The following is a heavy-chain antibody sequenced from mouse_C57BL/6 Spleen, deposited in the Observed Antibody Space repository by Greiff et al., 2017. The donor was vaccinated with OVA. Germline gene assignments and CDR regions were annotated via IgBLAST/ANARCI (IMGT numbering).Heavy chain of an antibody. CDR2: IYPGDGDT. CDR1: GYAFSSYW. V-gene: IGHV1-80*01. CDR3: ARGGLTGTGDY. D-gene: IGHD4-1*01. J-gene: IGHJ2*01. Sequence: LQESGAELVKPGASVKISCKASGYAFSSYWMNWVKQRPGKGLEWIGQIYPGDGDTNYNGKFKGKATLTADKSSSTAYMQLSSLTSEDSAVYFCARGGLTGTGDYWGQGTTLTVSS.